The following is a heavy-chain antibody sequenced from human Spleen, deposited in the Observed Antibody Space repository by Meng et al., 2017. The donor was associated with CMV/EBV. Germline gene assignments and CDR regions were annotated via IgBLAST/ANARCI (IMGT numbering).Heavy chain of an antibody. J-gene: IGHJ4*02. Sequence: GESLKISCAASGFPFISYTMNWVRQAPGKGLEWVSSISSSSTYIYYADSVKGRFIISRDNAKNSLYLQLNSLRAEDTAVYYCVRDLGQLVVDYFDYWGQGTLVTVSS. CDR1: GFPFISYT. D-gene: IGHD2-15*01. CDR3: VRDLGQLVVDYFDY. V-gene: IGHV3-21*01. CDR2: ISSSSTYI.